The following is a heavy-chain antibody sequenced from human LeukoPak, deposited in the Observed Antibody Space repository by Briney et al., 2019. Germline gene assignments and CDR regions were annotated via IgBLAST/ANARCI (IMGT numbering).Heavy chain of an antibody. Sequence: NPSETLSLTCAVYGGSFSGYYWSWIRQPPGKGLEWIGEINHSGSTNYNPSLKSRVTISVDTSKNQFSLKLSSVTAADTAVYYCARERLSKEFDYWGQGILVTVSS. CDR3: ARERLSKEFDY. CDR2: INHSGST. CDR1: GGSFSGYY. V-gene: IGHV4-34*01. J-gene: IGHJ4*02.